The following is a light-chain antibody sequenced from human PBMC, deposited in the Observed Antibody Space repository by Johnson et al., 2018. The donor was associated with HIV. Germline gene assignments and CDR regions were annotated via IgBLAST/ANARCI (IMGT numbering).Light chain of an antibody. CDR3: GTWDTSLSAVV. J-gene: IGLJ1*01. V-gene: IGLV1-51*02. Sequence: QPVLTQPPSVSAAPGQKVTISCSGSSSNIGNNYVSWYQQLPGTAPKLLIYENDKRPSGIPDRFSGSKSGTSATLGITGLQTGDEADYYCGTWDTSLSAVVFGTGTTITVL. CDR1: SSNIGNNY. CDR2: END.